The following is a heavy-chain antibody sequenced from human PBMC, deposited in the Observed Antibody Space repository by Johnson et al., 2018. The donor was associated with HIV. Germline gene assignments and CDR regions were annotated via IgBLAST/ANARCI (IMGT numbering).Heavy chain of an antibody. CDR2: ITGSSTST. V-gene: IGHV3-23*04. CDR3: ARDASYYGSANDACDI. J-gene: IGHJ3*02. Sequence: EVQLVESGGGLVQPGGSLRLSCAASGFAFNSCATNWVRQAPGRGLEWVSPITGSSTSTYYGDSVRGRFTISRDNSKNTLYLQMNSLRAEDTAVYYCARDASYYGSANDACDIWGQGTMVTVSS. D-gene: IGHD3-10*01. CDR1: GFAFNSCA.